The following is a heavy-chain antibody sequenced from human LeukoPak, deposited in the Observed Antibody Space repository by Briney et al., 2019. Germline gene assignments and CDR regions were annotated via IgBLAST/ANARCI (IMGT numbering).Heavy chain of an antibody. CDR2: INHSGST. Sequence: SETLSLTCAVYGGSFSGYYWSWIRQPPGKGLEWIGEINHSGSTNYNPSLKSRVTISVDTSKNQFSLKLSSVTAADTAVYYCASTVTSPYYYGMDVWGQGTTVTVSS. D-gene: IGHD4-11*01. V-gene: IGHV4-34*01. CDR1: GGSFSGYY. CDR3: ASTVTSPYYYGMDV. J-gene: IGHJ6*02.